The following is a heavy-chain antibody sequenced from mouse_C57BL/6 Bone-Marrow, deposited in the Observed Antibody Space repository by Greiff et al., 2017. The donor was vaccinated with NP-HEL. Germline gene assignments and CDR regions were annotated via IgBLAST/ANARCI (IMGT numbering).Heavy chain of an antibody. CDR1: GFTFNTYA. V-gene: IGHV10-3*01. J-gene: IGHJ3*01. CDR3: GTRGLRAWFAY. Sequence: DVHLVESGGGLVQPKGSLKLSCAASGFTFNTYAMHWVRQAPGKGLEWVARIRSKSSNYATYYADSVKDRFTISRDDSQSMLYLQMNNLKTEDTAMYYCGTRGLRAWFAYWGQGTLVTVSA. CDR2: IRSKSSNYAT. D-gene: IGHD2-4*01.